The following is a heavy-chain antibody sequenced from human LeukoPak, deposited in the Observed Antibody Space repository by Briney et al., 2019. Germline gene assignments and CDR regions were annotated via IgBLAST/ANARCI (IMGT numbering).Heavy chain of an antibody. CDR3: ARDRGDCSSTSCLDTAMVLFDY. CDR1: GGTFSSYA. J-gene: IGHJ4*02. Sequence: SVKVSCKASGGTFSSYAISWVRQAPGQGLEWMGGIIPIFGTANYAQKFQGGVTITTDESTSTAYMELSSLRSEDTAVYYCARDRGDCSSTSCLDTAMVLFDYWGQGTLVTVSS. CDR2: IIPIFGTA. D-gene: IGHD2-2*01. V-gene: IGHV1-69*05.